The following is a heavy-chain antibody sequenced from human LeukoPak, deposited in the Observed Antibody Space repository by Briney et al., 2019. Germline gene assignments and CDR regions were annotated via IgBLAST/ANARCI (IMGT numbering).Heavy chain of an antibody. CDR3: ATGGAYFDY. Sequence: GGSLRLSCAASGFTFSSYAMSWVRQAPGKGLEWVSGMSYSGGSTYYADSVKGRFTISRDNSKNTLYLQIYSLRAEDTAVYYCATGGAYFDYWGQGTLVTVSS. V-gene: IGHV3-23*01. CDR1: GFTFSSYA. D-gene: IGHD1-1*01. J-gene: IGHJ4*02. CDR2: MSYSGGST.